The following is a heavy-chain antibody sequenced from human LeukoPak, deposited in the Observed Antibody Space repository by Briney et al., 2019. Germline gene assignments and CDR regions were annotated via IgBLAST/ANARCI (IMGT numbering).Heavy chain of an antibody. D-gene: IGHD3-3*01. Sequence: SQTLSLTCTVSGGSISSGSYYWSWIRQPAGKGLEWIGRIYTSGSTNYNPSLKSRVTISVDTSKNQFSLKLSSVTAADTAVYYCARGTIFGVVITTYFDYWGQGTLVTVSS. CDR3: ARGTIFGVVITTYFDY. V-gene: IGHV4-61*02. J-gene: IGHJ4*02. CDR2: IYTSGST. CDR1: GGSISSGSYY.